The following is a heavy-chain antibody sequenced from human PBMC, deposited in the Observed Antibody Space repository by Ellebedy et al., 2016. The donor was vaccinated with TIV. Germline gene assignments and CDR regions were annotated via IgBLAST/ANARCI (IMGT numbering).Heavy chain of an antibody. CDR3: AKQSREKEYFGN. V-gene: IGHV4-39*01. D-gene: IGHD1-26*01. Sequence: MPSETLSLTCSVSGGSISRSDYYLGRIRPPPGEGLEWIWGIYYDETPYYNPSLKSQVIVSVDTSKNQFSLWLGSVTAADTAVYYCAKQSREKEYFGNWGQGTRVTVSS. CDR2: IYYDETP. CDR1: GGSISRSDYY. J-gene: IGHJ4*02.